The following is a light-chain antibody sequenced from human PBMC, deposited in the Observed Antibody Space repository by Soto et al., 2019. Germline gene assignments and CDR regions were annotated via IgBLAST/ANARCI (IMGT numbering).Light chain of an antibody. CDR1: QGISRY. J-gene: IGKJ5*01. CDR2: GAS. Sequence: DIQLTQSPSFLSASVGDGVTITCRASQGISRYLAWYQQKPGKAPNLLIYGASTLQSGVPSRFSGSGSGTEFTLTISSLQPEDFATYYCQQLNSYPITFGQGTRLENK. V-gene: IGKV1-9*01. CDR3: QQLNSYPIT.